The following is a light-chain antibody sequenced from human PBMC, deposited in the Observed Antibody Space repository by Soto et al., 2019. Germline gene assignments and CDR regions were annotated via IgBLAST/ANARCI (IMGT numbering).Light chain of an antibody. CDR2: GAS. V-gene: IGKV3-15*01. J-gene: IGKJ2*01. CDR3: QQYNNWPYT. Sequence: EIVMTHSPATLSVSPGERATLSCRASQSVRDNLAWYQQKPGQAPRLLIYGASTRATGIPARFSGSESGTEFTLTINSLQSEDFARYFCQQYNNWPYTFGEGTKLEIK. CDR1: QSVRDN.